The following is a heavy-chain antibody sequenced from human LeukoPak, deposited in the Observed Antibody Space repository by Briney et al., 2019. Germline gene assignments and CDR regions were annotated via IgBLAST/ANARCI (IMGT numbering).Heavy chain of an antibody. CDR1: GFTFSNHL. J-gene: IGHJ6*02. CDR3: VRGSSDWNGMDV. CDR2: IHIDENRK. Sequence: PGGSLRLSCAASGFTFSNHLMHWVRQVPGKRLVSVSRIHIDENRKTYADSVKGRFTISRDNAKNTLYLQMNSLGVEDTAVYYCVRGSSDWNGMDVWGQGTTVTVSS. V-gene: IGHV3-74*01. D-gene: IGHD6-19*01.